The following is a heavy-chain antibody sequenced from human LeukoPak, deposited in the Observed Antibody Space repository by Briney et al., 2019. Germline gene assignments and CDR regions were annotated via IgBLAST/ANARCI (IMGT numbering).Heavy chain of an antibody. CDR3: VRGGPRECRPGYNPFDY. D-gene: IGHD5-24*01. CDR2: ITSSGNTM. V-gene: IGHV3-48*03. Sequence: GGSLRLSCAASGFTFSSYEMNWVRQAPGKGLEWLSYITSSGNTMYYADSVRGRFTISRDNAKKSLYLQMSRLRADDTALYYCVRGGPRECRPGYNPFDYWGQGTLVTVSS. CDR1: GFTFSSYE. J-gene: IGHJ4*02.